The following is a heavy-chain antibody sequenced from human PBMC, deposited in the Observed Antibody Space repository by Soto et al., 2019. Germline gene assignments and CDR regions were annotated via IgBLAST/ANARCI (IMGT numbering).Heavy chain of an antibody. CDR2: IIPIFGTA. CDR1: GGTFSSYA. Sequence: QVQLVQSGAEVKKPGSSVQVSCKASGGTFSSYAFSWVRQAPGQGLEWMGGIIPIFGTADYAQKFQGRVTITADECTSTAHMELSSLRSEDTAVYYCASWLKEAGIGGSYYYGMDVWGQGTTVTVSS. J-gene: IGHJ6*02. V-gene: IGHV1-69*12. D-gene: IGHD6-19*01. CDR3: ASWLKEAGIGGSYYYGMDV.